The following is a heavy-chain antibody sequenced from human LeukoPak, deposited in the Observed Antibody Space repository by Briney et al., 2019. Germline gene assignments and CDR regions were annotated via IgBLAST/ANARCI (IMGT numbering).Heavy chain of an antibody. CDR3: ARRERFRGFDP. Sequence: GGSLRLSCAASGFTVSSNYMSWVRQAPGKGLEWVSVIYSGGSTYYADSVKGRFTISRDNSKNTLYLQMNSLRAEDMAVYYCARRERFRGFDPWGQGTLVTVSS. J-gene: IGHJ5*02. V-gene: IGHV3-66*01. D-gene: IGHD1-1*01. CDR2: IYSGGST. CDR1: GFTVSSNY.